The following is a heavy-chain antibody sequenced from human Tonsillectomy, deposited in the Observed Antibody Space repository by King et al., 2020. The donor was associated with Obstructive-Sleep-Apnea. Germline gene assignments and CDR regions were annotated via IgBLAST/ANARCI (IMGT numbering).Heavy chain of an antibody. CDR2: IFFIGST. CDR1: GGSISSYY. J-gene: IGHJ4*02. D-gene: IGHD3-22*01. Sequence: QLQESGPGLVKPSETLSLTCSVSGGSISSYYWNLIRQPPGKGLEWIGYIFFIGSTHYNPSPKSRVTISVDTSKNQFFLKLSSVTAADTAVYYCARAGNYDTSGYIFGYWGQGTLVTVSS. CDR3: ARAGNYDTSGYIFGY. V-gene: IGHV4-59*01.